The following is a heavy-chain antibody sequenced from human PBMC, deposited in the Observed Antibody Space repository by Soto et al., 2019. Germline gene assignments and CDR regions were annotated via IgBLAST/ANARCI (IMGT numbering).Heavy chain of an antibody. CDR3: ARGYGDYFTLDY. Sequence: QVQLVQSGAEVKKPGSSVKVSCKASGGTFASYPISGGRQAPGQGLGWMGRIIPILGIANYEQKFQGRVTITADKSTSTAYMELSSLRSEDTAVYYCARGYGDYFTLDYWGQGTLVTVSS. D-gene: IGHD4-17*01. CDR1: GGTFASYP. V-gene: IGHV1-69*02. CDR2: IIPILGIA. J-gene: IGHJ4*02.